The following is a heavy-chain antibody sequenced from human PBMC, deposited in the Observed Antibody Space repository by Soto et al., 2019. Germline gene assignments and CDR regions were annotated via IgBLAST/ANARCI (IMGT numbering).Heavy chain of an antibody. D-gene: IGHD4-17*01. V-gene: IGHV3-33*01. CDR1: GFTFSSYG. Sequence: QVQLVESGGGVVQPGRSLRLSCAASGFTFSSYGMHWVRQAPGKGLEWVAVIWYDGSNKYYADSVKGRFTISRDNSKNTLYLQMSSLRSEDTAVYYYARDADYGDSYYYYGMDVWGQGTTVTVSS. CDR3: ARDADYGDSYYYYGMDV. J-gene: IGHJ6*02. CDR2: IWYDGSNK.